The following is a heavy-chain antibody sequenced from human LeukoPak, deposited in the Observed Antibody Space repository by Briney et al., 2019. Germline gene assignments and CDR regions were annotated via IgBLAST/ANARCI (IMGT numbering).Heavy chain of an antibody. D-gene: IGHD6-13*01. CDR1: GVSMGAYY. Sequence: SETLSLTCTVSGVSMGAYYWSWVRQPAGKGLEWVGRIYASGNTNYNPSLKGRVTMTVDTSKNQFSLNLSSVTAADTAVYYCARGRGSSWYYFDSWGQGTLVTVSS. J-gene: IGHJ4*02. CDR3: ARGRGSSWYYFDS. V-gene: IGHV4-4*07. CDR2: IYASGNT.